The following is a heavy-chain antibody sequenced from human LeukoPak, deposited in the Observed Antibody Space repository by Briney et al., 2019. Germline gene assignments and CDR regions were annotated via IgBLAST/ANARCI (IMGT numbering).Heavy chain of an antibody. D-gene: IGHD3-10*01. V-gene: IGHV3-20*04. CDR3: ARGGWFGELLFDY. CDR1: GVTFSGYS. CDR2: INWNGGST. J-gene: IGHJ4*02. Sequence: PGGSLRLSCAASGVTFSGYSMNWVRRAPGKGLEWVSGINWNGGSTGYADSVKGRFTISRDNAKNSLYLQMNSLRAEDTALYYCARGGWFGELLFDYWGQGTLVTVSS.